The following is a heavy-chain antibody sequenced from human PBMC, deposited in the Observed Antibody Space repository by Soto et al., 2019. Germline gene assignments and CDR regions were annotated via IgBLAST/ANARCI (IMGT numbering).Heavy chain of an antibody. D-gene: IGHD5-12*01. Sequence: GSLRLSCAASGFTFSSYWMHWVRQAPGKGLVWVSRINSDGSSTSYADSVKGRFTISRDNAKNSLFLEMNSLRPEDTAFYYCARDHDEDFGYDLDYFDYWGQGTLVTVSS. CDR3: ARDHDEDFGYDLDYFDY. V-gene: IGHV3-74*01. CDR2: INSDGSST. CDR1: GFTFSSYW. J-gene: IGHJ4*02.